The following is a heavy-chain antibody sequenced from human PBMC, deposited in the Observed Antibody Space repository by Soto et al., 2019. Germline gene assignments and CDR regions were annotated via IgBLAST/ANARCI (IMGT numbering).Heavy chain of an antibody. D-gene: IGHD4-17*01. CDR1: GDSIRSGDYF. J-gene: IGHJ4*02. CDR2: ISKSGGT. CDR3: ARASRVTTSGTTAYYFDY. Sequence: PSETLSLTCTVSGDSIRSGDYFWTWIRQHPGTGLEWIGYISKSGGTYDSPYLRSRLSLSVDTSQSLFYLKLTSVTAADTATYYCARASRVTTSGTTAYYFDYWGQGTPVTVSS. V-gene: IGHV4-31*03.